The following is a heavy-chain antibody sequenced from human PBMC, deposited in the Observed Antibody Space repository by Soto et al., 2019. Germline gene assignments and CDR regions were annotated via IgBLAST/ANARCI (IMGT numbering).Heavy chain of an antibody. CDR2: IKRDGSEK. D-gene: IGHD5-12*01. CDR3: ARDFSMVIVAPGY. J-gene: IGHJ4*02. V-gene: IGHV3-7*01. CDR1: GFTFNSYW. Sequence: GSLRLSCAASGFTFNSYWMSWVRQAPGKGLEWVANIKRDGSEKYYAESVKGRFTISRDNSKNTVYLQINALRAEDTAVYYCARDFSMVIVAPGYWGQGTLVTVSS.